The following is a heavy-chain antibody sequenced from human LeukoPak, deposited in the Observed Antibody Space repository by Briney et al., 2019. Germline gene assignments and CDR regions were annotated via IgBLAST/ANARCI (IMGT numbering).Heavy chain of an antibody. V-gene: IGHV3-74*01. CDR3: ARDIGGMTTEYYFDY. Sequence: GGSLRLSCTASGFTFSSYWMHWVRQAPGKGLVWVSRINSDGSNTRYADSVKGRFTISRDNAKNTLYLRMNSLRADDTAVYYCARDIGGMTTEYYFDYWGQGTLVTVSS. D-gene: IGHD4-11*01. CDR1: GFTFSSYW. J-gene: IGHJ4*02. CDR2: INSDGSNT.